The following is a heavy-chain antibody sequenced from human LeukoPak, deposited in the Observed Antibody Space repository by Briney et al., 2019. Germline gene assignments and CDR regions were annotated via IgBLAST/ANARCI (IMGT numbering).Heavy chain of an antibody. CDR1: GYTFTSYG. Sequence: ASVKVSCKASGYTFTSYGISWVRQAPGQGLEWMGWISAYNGNTNYAQKLQGRVTMTTDTSTSTAYMELRSLRSDDTAVYYCAREGMDGYCTNGVCPPHYYYYYYMDVWGKGTTVTVSS. D-gene: IGHD2-8*01. V-gene: IGHV1-18*01. CDR2: ISAYNGNT. J-gene: IGHJ6*03. CDR3: AREGMDGYCTNGVCPPHYYYYYYMDV.